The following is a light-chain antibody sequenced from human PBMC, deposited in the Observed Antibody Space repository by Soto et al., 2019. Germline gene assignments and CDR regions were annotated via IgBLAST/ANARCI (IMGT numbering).Light chain of an antibody. CDR3: QQYDIWPIT. Sequence: EIVMTQTPATRSVSPGERATLSCRASQSVSSNLAWHQQKPGQAPRLLIYSASTRATGTPARFSGSGSGTEFTLTISSLLSEDIAVYYCQQYDIWPITFGQGTRLEIK. J-gene: IGKJ5*01. CDR2: SAS. V-gene: IGKV3-15*01. CDR1: QSVSSN.